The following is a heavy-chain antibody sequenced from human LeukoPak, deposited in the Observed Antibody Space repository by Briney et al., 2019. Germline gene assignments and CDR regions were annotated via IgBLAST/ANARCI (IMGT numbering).Heavy chain of an antibody. CDR2: MYHSGST. D-gene: IGHD2-15*01. CDR3: ARSCSGGSCYYYYGMDV. CDR1: GYSISSGYY. V-gene: IGHV4-38-2*02. J-gene: IGHJ6*02. Sequence: PSETLSLTCTVSGYSISSGYYWSWIRQPPGKGLEWIGTMYHSGSTYYNPSLKSRVTISPDASTNQFSLMLSSVTAADTAVYYCARSCSGGSCYYYYGMDVWGQGTTVTVSS.